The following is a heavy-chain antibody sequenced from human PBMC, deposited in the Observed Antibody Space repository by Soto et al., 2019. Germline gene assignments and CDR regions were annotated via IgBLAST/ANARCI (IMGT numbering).Heavy chain of an antibody. CDR3: AREWGPTVQYFQH. CDR2: ISYDGSNK. CDR1: GFTFSSYA. D-gene: IGHD4-17*01. Sequence: GGSLRLSCAASGFTFSSYAMHWVRQAPGKGLEWVAVISYDGSNKYYADSVKGRFTISRDNSKNTLYLQMNSLRAEDTAVYYCAREWGPTVQYFQHWGQGTLVTVSS. J-gene: IGHJ1*01. V-gene: IGHV3-30*04.